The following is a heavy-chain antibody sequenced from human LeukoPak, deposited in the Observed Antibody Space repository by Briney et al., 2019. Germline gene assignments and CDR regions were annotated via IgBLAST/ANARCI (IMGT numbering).Heavy chain of an antibody. CDR2: ISAYNGNT. D-gene: IGHD5-12*01. J-gene: IGHJ4*02. CDR3: ARHSGKNSGYDYAFDY. Sequence: ASVKVSCKASGYTFTSYGISWVRQAPGQGLEWMGWISAYNGNTNYAQKLQGRVTITADKSTSTAYMELSSLRSEDTAVYYCARHSGKNSGYDYAFDYWGQGTLVTVSS. CDR1: GYTFTSYG. V-gene: IGHV1-18*04.